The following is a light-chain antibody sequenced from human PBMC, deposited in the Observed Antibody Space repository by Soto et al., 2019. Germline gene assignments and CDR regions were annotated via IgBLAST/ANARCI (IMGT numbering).Light chain of an antibody. CDR1: QSVSSTY. J-gene: IGKJ5*01. CDR2: GAS. V-gene: IGKV3-20*01. Sequence: EIVLTQSPGTLSLSPGERATLSCRASQSVSSTYLAWYQQKPGQAPRLLIYGASSRATGIPDRFSGSGSGTDFTLTISRLEPEDFAVYSCQHFGSSPVTFGQGTRLEIK. CDR3: QHFGSSPVT.